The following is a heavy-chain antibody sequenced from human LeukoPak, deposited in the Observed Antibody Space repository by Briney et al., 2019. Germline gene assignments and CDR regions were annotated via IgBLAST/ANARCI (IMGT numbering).Heavy chain of an antibody. V-gene: IGHV6-1*01. Sequence: SQTLSLTCANSADSVSSNSAAWNWIRQSPSRGLEWLGRTYYRSTWYNDYALSVKGRLTINPDTSKNHFSLQLNSVTPEDTAVYYCARARAGTFDYWGQGTLVTVSS. CDR2: TYYRSTWYN. CDR3: ARARAGTFDY. J-gene: IGHJ4*02. D-gene: IGHD5-24*01. CDR1: ADSVSSNSAA.